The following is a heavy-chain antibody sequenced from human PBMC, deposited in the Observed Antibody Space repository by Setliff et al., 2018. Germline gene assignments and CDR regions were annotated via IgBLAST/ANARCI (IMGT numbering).Heavy chain of an antibody. CDR1: GFTFSGYW. Sequence: GGSLRLSCAASGFTFSGYWMSWVRQTPGKGLECVANIKHDGSEKYYVDSVKGRFTISRDNAKNSLYLQMNSLRAEDTAVYYCARARGGYDFDYWGQGTLVTVSS. V-gene: IGHV3-7*01. D-gene: IGHD5-12*01. CDR3: ARARGGYDFDY. J-gene: IGHJ4*02. CDR2: IKHDGSEK.